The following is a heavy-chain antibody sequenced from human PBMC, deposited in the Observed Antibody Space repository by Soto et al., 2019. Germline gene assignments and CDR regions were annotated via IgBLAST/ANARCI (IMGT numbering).Heavy chain of an antibody. Sequence: QPVGSLRLSCAASGFTFSSYAMSWVRQAPGKGLEWVSAISGSGGSTYYADSVKGRFTISRDNSKNTLYLQMNSLRAEDTAVYYCANDIVATTAFDYWGQGTLVTVSS. V-gene: IGHV3-23*01. CDR3: ANDIVATTAFDY. CDR2: ISGSGGST. CDR1: GFTFSSYA. D-gene: IGHD5-12*01. J-gene: IGHJ4*02.